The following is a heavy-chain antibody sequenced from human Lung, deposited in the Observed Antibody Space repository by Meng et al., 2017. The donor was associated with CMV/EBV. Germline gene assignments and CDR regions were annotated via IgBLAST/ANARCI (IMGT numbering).Heavy chain of an antibody. V-gene: IGHV3-30*04. CDR3: ARDFAWNFDY. CDR1: GFSFSTSA. J-gene: IGHJ4*02. Sequence: GGSXRLSCVVSGFSFSTSAMHWVRQAPGKGLEWVAVISNDGKRKYYTDSVEGRFTISRDNSKNTLYLQMDSLRAEDRATYYCARDFAWNFDYWGRGTLVTFSS. CDR2: ISNDGKRK.